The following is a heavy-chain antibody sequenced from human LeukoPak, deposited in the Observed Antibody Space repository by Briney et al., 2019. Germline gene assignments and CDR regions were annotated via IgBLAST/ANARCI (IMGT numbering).Heavy chain of an antibody. V-gene: IGHV4-59*01. D-gene: IGHD6-13*01. Sequence: PSETLSLTCTVSGGSISSYYWSWIRQPPGKGLEWIGYIYYSGSTNYNPSLKSRVTISVDTSKNQFSLKLSSVTAADTAVYYCARRTGYSSSWAFDLWGQGTLVAVSS. J-gene: IGHJ4*02. CDR2: IYYSGST. CDR3: ARRTGYSSSWAFDL. CDR1: GGSISSYY.